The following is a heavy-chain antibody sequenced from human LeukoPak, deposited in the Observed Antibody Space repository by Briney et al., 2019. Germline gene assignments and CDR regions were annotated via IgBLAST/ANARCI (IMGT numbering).Heavy chain of an antibody. CDR3: ARGHSSSWYSFDY. CDR1: GGCISPYY. V-gene: IGHV4-59*01. Sequence: SETLSLTCTVSGGCISPYYWSWIRQPPGKGLEWIGYIYYSGSTNYNPSLKSRVTISVDTSKNQFSLKLSSVTAADTAVYYCARGHSSSWYSFDYWGQGTLVTVSS. CDR2: IYYSGST. D-gene: IGHD6-13*01. J-gene: IGHJ4*02.